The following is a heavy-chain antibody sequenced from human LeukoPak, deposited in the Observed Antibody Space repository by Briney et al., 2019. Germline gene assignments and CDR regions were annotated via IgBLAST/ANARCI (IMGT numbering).Heavy chain of an antibody. CDR1: GFTFGDDA. CDR3: TRFTVVTPTDY. D-gene: IGHD4-23*01. Sequence: GGSLRLSCTASGFTFGDDAMSWVRQAPGEGLERVGFIRSKAYGGTTEYAASVKGRFTISRDDSKSIAYLQMNSLKTEDTAVYYCTRFTVVTPTDYWGQGTLVTVSS. V-gene: IGHV3-49*04. J-gene: IGHJ4*02. CDR2: IRSKAYGGTT.